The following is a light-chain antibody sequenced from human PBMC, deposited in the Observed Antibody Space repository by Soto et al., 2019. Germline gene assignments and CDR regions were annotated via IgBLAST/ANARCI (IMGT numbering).Light chain of an antibody. CDR3: QQYDNWPPYT. CDR2: GAS. Sequence: EIVMTQSPGTLSVSPGERATLSCRASQSISSNLAWYQQKPGQAPRLLFYGASTRATDIPVRFSGSGSGTEFTLTISSLQSEDFAVYYCQQYDNWPPYTFGQGTKLEIK. V-gene: IGKV3-15*01. J-gene: IGKJ2*01. CDR1: QSISSN.